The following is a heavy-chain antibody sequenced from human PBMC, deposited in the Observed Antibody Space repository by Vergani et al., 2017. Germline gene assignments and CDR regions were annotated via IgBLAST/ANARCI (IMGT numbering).Heavy chain of an antibody. CDR3: AGPQGTSAYYYGGFDY. D-gene: IGHD3-22*01. CDR1: GFTFDDYA. J-gene: IGHJ4*02. Sequence: EVQLVESGGGLVQPGRSLRLSCAASGFTFDDYAMHWVRQAPGKGLEWVSGISWNSGSIGYADSVKGRFTISRDNAKNSLYLQMNSLTAEDTAIYYCAGPQGTSAYYYGGFDYWGQGILVTVSS. CDR2: ISWNSGSI. V-gene: IGHV3-9*01.